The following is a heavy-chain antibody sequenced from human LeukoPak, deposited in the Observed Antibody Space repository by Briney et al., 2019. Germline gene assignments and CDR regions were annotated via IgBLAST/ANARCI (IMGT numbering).Heavy chain of an antibody. Sequence: GASVKVSCKASGYSFTSNYIHWVRQAPGQGLEWMGMIYLRDGSTSYAQRFQDRVTVTRDTSTSTVHMELSGLRSEDTAVYYCARDQEGFDYWGQGTLVTVSS. CDR2: IYLRDGST. CDR1: GYSFTSNY. V-gene: IGHV1-46*01. J-gene: IGHJ4*02. CDR3: ARDQEGFDY.